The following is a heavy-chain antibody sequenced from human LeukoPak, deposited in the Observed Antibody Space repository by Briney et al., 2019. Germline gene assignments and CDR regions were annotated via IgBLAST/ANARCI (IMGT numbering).Heavy chain of an antibody. CDR3: AIGGDSCSSSLDY. V-gene: IGHV4-39*01. Sequence: PSETLSLTCTVSGGSISSSSYYWGWIRQPPGKGLEWIGSIYYSGSTYYNPSLKSRVTISVDTSKNQFSLKLSSVTAADTAVYYCAIGGDSCSSSLDYWGQGTLVTVSS. D-gene: IGHD6-6*01. CDR1: GGSISSSSYY. J-gene: IGHJ4*02. CDR2: IYYSGST.